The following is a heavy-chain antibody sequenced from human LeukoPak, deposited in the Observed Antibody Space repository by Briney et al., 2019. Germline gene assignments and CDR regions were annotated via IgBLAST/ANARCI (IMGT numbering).Heavy chain of an antibody. CDR2: ISAYNGNI. V-gene: IGHV1-18*01. CDR3: ARDLDWVFDL. D-gene: IGHD3-9*01. CDR1: GYTFSSYG. Sequence: ASVKVSCKASGYTFSSYGISWVRQAPGQGLEWMGWISAYNGNIKYAQKFQGRVTMTTDTSTSTAYMELRSLRSDDTAVYYCARDLDWVFDLWGRGTLVTVPS. J-gene: IGHJ2*01.